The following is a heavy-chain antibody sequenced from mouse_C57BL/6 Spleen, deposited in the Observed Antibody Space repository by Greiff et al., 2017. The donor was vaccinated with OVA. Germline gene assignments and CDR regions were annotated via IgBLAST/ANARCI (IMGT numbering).Heavy chain of an antibody. Sequence: VQLQQSGAELVRPGASVKLSCTASGFNIKDDYMHWVKQRPEQGLEWIGWIDPENGDTEYASKFQGKATITADTSSNTAYLQLSSLTSEDTAVYYCTNSLNYPFAYWGQGTLVTVSA. CDR1: GFNIKDDY. D-gene: IGHD1-1*01. V-gene: IGHV14-4*01. CDR2: IDPENGDT. CDR3: TNSLNYPFAY. J-gene: IGHJ3*01.